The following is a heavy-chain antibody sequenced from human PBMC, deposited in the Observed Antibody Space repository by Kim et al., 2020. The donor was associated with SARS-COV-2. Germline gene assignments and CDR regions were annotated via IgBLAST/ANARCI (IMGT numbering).Heavy chain of an antibody. J-gene: IGHJ3*02. CDR1: GGSISSGGYY. V-gene: IGHV4-31*03. CDR3: ARGDTIFGVVINAFDI. CDR2: IYYSGST. D-gene: IGHD3-3*01. Sequence: SETLSLTCTVSGGSISSGGYYWSWIRQHRGKGLEWIGYIYYSGSTYYNPSLKSRVTISVDTSKNQFSLKLSSVTAADTAVYYCARGDTIFGVVINAFDIWGQGTMVTVSS.